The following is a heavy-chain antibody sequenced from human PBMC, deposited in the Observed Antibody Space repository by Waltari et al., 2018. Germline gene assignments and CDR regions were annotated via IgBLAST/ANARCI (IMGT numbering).Heavy chain of an antibody. J-gene: IGHJ6*02. Sequence: QVQLHESGPGLVKPSQTLSLTCTVSLGSISRGDFYWSWIRQHPGKGLEWIAYMANRGTTQYNPALSVRVSGSIDTSRNQVSLNLSSGTSADTAVYYCAKEDSRGYFDMLSGVPKTHEYCGMDVWGHGTTVIVSS. CDR3: AKEDSRGYFDMLSGVPKTHEYCGMDV. CDR2: MANRGTT. V-gene: IGHV4-31*03. CDR1: LGSISRGDFY. D-gene: IGHD3-22*01.